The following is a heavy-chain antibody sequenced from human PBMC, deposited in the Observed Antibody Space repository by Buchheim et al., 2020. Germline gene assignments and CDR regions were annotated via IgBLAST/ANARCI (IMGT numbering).Heavy chain of an antibody. CDR1: GGSISSGTYN. CDR3: ATLGYTSRVDY. J-gene: IGHJ4*02. V-gene: IGHV4-39*07. D-gene: IGHD6-13*01. CDR2: LSYSGST. Sequence: QLQLQESGPGLVKPAETLSLTCNVSGGSISSGTYNWGWIRQPPGKGLEWIGSLSYSGSTYYNPSLKSRVTISVDTSKNQFSLKLSSVTAADTALYYCATLGYTSRVDYWGQGTL.